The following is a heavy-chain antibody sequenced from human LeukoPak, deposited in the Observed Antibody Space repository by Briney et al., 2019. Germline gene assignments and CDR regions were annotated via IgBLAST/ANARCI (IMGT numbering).Heavy chain of an antibody. CDR1: GGSISSSSYY. Sequence: SETLSLTCTVSGGSISSSSYYWGWLRQPPGQGREWIGSIYYSGSTYYNPSLNIRVPVSVDTSKNQFSLKLSSVTAADTAVYYCARHVVGATVYYFDYWGQGTLVTVSS. CDR2: IYYSGST. CDR3: ARHVVGATVYYFDY. D-gene: IGHD1-26*01. V-gene: IGHV4-39*01. J-gene: IGHJ4*02.